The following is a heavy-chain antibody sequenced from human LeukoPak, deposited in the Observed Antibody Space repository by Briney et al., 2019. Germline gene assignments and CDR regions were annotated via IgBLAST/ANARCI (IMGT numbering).Heavy chain of an antibody. Sequence: PGGSLRLSCAASGFTFSSYAMSWVRQAPGKGLEWVSAISGSGGSTYYADSVEGRLTISRDNSKNTLYLQMNSLRAEDTAVYYCAKDLTTSPYYFDYWGQGTLVTVSS. CDR1: GFTFSSYA. CDR2: ISGSGGST. V-gene: IGHV3-23*01. J-gene: IGHJ4*02. CDR3: AKDLTTSPYYFDY. D-gene: IGHD1-14*01.